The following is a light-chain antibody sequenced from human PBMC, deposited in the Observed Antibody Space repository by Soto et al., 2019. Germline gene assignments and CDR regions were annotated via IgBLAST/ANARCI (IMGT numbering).Light chain of an antibody. CDR1: QSVSSN. J-gene: IGKJ1*01. CDR3: QQYNNWPPTWT. Sequence: DIVMTQSPSTLSVSPWERATLSCRASQSVSSNLAWYQQKPGQAPRLLIYGASTRATGIPARFSGSGSGTEFTLTISSLQSEDFAVYYCQQYNNWPPTWTFGQGTKVEIK. CDR2: GAS. V-gene: IGKV3-15*01.